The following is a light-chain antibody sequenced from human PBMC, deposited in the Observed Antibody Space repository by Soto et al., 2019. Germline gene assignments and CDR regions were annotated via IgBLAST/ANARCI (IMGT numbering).Light chain of an antibody. J-gene: IGLJ3*02. Sequence: QSALTQPPSVSGSPGQSVTISCTGTSSDVGTYNRVSWYQQPPGTAPKLMIYEVSDRPSGVPDRFSGSKSGNTASLTISGLRDEDEADYYCSSYTSSSPWVFGGGTKLTVL. V-gene: IGLV2-18*02. CDR2: EVS. CDR1: SSDVGTYNR. CDR3: SSYTSSSPWV.